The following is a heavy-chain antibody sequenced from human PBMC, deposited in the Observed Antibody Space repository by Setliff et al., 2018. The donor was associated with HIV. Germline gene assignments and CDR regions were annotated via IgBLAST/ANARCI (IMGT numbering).Heavy chain of an antibody. Sequence: ASVKVSCKASGYTFTGYHIHWVRQAPGQGLEWMGWINPKSGDTKYGQSFQGRVTMTRDTSISTAYMNLSRLRSDDTAVYYCARVDCSNTRCYAFDIWGQGTMVTVS. CDR3: ARVDCSNTRCYAFDI. CDR2: INPKSGDT. CDR1: GYTFTGYH. J-gene: IGHJ3*02. D-gene: IGHD2-2*01. V-gene: IGHV1-2*02.